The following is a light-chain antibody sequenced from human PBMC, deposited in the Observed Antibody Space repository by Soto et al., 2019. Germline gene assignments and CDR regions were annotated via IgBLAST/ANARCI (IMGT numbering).Light chain of an antibody. CDR3: QAYDSGLSGPYV. CDR2: GNS. J-gene: IGLJ1*01. Sequence: QSVLTQPPSVSGAPGQRVTISCTGSSSNIGAGYDVHWYQQLPGTAPTLLIYGNSNRPSGVPDRFSGSKAGTSASLSITGLQADDDAVYYRQAYDSGLSGPYVVGTGTKVNVL. CDR1: SSNIGAGYD. V-gene: IGLV1-40*01.